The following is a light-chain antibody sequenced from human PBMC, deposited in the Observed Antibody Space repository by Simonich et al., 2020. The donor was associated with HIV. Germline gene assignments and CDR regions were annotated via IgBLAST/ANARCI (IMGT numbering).Light chain of an antibody. CDR1: QSITNN. CDR2: DAS. CDR3: QQYNNRPLT. J-gene: IGKJ4*01. V-gene: IGKV3-15*01. Sequence: EIVMTQSPATLSVPPGDRATLSCRASQSITNNLAWYQQKPGQAPRLLIYDASTRATGFPARFSGSGSGTEFTLTISSLQSEDFAVYYCQQYNNRPLTFGGGTKVEIK.